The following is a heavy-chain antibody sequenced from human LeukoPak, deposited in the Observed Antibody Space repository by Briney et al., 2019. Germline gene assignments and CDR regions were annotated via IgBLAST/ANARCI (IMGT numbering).Heavy chain of an antibody. CDR1: GYTFTSYD. V-gene: IGHV1-8*03. Sequence: ASVKVSCKASGYTFTSYDINWVRQATGQGLEWMGWMNPNSGNTGYAQKFQGRVTITRNTSISTAYMELSSLRSEGTAVYYCASLIGGGYDEDAFDIWGQGTMVTVSS. CDR2: MNPNSGNT. J-gene: IGHJ3*02. D-gene: IGHD5-12*01. CDR3: ASLIGGGYDEDAFDI.